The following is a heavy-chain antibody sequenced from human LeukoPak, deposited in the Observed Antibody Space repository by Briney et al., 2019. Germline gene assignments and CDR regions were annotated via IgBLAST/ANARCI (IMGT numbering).Heavy chain of an antibody. CDR3: ARGNDGPGGHVAFHL. V-gene: IGHV7-4-1*02. CDR1: GYTFTSYP. D-gene: IGHD1-1*01. Sequence: ASVKVSGKAAGYTFTSYPIKWVRQAPGQGLQWRGWINTNTGNPTYAQEFTGRFVFSWYTSGSTAYLQSSSLKADDTAVYYCARGNDGPGGHVAFHLWGQGPMVPVSS. CDR2: INTNTGNP. J-gene: IGHJ3*01.